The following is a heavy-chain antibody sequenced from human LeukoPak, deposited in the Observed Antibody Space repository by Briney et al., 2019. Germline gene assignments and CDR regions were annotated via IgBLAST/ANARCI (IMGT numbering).Heavy chain of an antibody. Sequence: GASVKVSCKASGYTFATYYMHWVRQAPGQGLEWMGIINPSGGSTSYAQKFQGRVTMTRDMSTSTVYMELSSLRSEDTAVYYCATNSLGYCSSTSCYGNAFDIWGQGTMVTVSS. CDR1: GYTFATYY. CDR3: ATNSLGYCSSTSCYGNAFDI. CDR2: INPSGGST. D-gene: IGHD2-2*01. J-gene: IGHJ3*02. V-gene: IGHV1-46*01.